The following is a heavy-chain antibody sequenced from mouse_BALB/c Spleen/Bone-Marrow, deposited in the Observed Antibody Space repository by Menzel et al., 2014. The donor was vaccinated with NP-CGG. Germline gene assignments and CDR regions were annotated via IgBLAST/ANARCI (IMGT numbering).Heavy chain of an antibody. D-gene: IGHD2-4*01. CDR2: ISGGGSYT. CDR3: ARHAYYDQTEVSFVY. CDR1: GFSFNSYG. Sequence: EVKLVESGGGLVKSGGSLKLSCAASGFSFNSYGMSWVRQTPEKRLEWVATISGGGSYTFYPDRVKGRFTISRDNAKNNRNLHLSSLRPEDQPLYYCARHAYYDQTEVSFVYWAQGTLLTVSA. J-gene: IGHJ3*01. V-gene: IGHV5-9-2*01.